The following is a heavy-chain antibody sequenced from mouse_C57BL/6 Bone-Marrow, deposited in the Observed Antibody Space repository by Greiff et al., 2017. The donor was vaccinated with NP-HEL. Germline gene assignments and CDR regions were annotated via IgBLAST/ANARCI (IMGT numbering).Heavy chain of an antibody. CDR3: ARDAWFAY. Sequence: VQLQESGAELARPGASVKLSCKASGYTFTSYGISWVKQRTGQGLEWIGEIYPRSGNTYYTEKFKGKATLTADKSSSTAYMELRSLTSEDSAVYFCARDAWFAYWGQGTLVTVSA. J-gene: IGHJ3*01. CDR1: GYTFTSYG. CDR2: IYPRSGNT. V-gene: IGHV1-81*01.